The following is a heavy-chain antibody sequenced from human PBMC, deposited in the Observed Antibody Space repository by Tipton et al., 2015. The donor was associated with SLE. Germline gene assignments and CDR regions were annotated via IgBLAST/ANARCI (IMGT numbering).Heavy chain of an antibody. CDR1: GFTFSSYA. CDR3: ARAPCGGHCHYDF. D-gene: IGHD2-21*02. J-gene: IGHJ4*02. Sequence: SLRLSCAASGFTFSSYAMHWVRQAPGKGLEWVAVISYDGSNKYYADSVKGRFTISRDNAKKSLDLQLNSLRAEDTAVYYCARAPCGGHCHYDFWGQGTLVTVSS. CDR2: ISYDGSNK. V-gene: IGHV3-30-3*01.